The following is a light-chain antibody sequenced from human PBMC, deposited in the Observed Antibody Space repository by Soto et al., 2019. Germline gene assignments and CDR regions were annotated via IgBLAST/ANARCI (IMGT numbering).Light chain of an antibody. J-gene: IGLJ1*01. Sequence: QSALTQPASVSGSPGQSITISCIGTTRDVGTYNLVSWYQKHPGNAPRLVIYEGSKRPSGVSNRFSGSRSGSTASLTISGLQADDEADFYCSSYAGGGLYVFGNGTKVTVL. CDR3: SSYAGGGLYV. CDR2: EGS. CDR1: TRDVGTYNL. V-gene: IGLV2-23*01.